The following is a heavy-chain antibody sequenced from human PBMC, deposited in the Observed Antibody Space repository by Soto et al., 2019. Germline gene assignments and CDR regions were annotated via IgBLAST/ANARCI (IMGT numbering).Heavy chain of an antibody. CDR1: GFTFSSYW. CDR3: ARGIVVVPATIADY. Sequence: LRLSCAASGFTFSSYWMHWVRQAPGKGLVWVSRINSDGSSITYADSVKGRFTISRDNAKNTLYLQMNSLRAEDTAVYYCARGIVVVPATIADYWGQGTLVTVSS. CDR2: INSDGSSI. V-gene: IGHV3-74*01. J-gene: IGHJ4*02. D-gene: IGHD2-2*01.